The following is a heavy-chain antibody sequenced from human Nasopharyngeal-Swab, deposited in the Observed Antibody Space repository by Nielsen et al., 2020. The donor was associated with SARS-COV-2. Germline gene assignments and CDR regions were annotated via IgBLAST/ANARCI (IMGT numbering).Heavy chain of an antibody. J-gene: IGHJ4*02. V-gene: IGHV3-48*02. CDR1: GFTFSSYS. CDR2: ISSSSSTI. Sequence: GGSLRLSCAASGFTFSSYSMNWVRQAPGKGLEWDSYISSSSSTIYYADSVKGRFTISRDNAKNSLYLQMNSLRDEDTAVYYCARLVADSSGWGFDYWGQGTLVTVSS. D-gene: IGHD6-19*01. CDR3: ARLVADSSGWGFDY.